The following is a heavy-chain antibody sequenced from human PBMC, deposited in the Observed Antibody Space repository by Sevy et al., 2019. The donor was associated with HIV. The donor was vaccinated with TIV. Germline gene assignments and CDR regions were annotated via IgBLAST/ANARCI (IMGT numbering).Heavy chain of an antibody. J-gene: IGHJ3*02. Sequence: GGSLRLSCAASGFTFSSYGMHWVRQAPGKGLEWVAVISYDGSNKYYADSVKGRFTISRDNSKNTLYLQMNSLRAEDTAGYYCAKGGYGDYVGGAFDIWGQGTMVTVSS. CDR2: ISYDGSNK. CDR1: GFTFSSYG. CDR3: AKGGYGDYVGGAFDI. V-gene: IGHV3-30*18. D-gene: IGHD4-17*01.